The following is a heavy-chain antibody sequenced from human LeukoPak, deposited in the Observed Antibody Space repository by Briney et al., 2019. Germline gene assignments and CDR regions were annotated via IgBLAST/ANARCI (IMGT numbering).Heavy chain of an antibody. CDR3: ARDWLGIAAAGTGYYYYMDV. V-gene: IGHV1-69*05. J-gene: IGHJ6*03. Sequence: ASVKVSCKASGGTFSSYAISWVRQAPGQGLEWMGRIIPIFGTANYAQKFQGRVTITTDESTSTAYMELSSQRSEDTAVYYCARDWLGIAAAGTGYYYYMDVWGKGTTVTVSS. CDR2: IIPIFGTA. D-gene: IGHD6-13*01. CDR1: GGTFSSYA.